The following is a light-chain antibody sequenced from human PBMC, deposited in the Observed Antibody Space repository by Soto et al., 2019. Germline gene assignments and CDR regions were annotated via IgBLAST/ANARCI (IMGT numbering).Light chain of an antibody. J-gene: IGKJ4*01. V-gene: IGKV2-28*01. CDR3: MQGIQSTLT. CDR2: LGS. CDR1: QSLRHGNGYKY. Sequence: IVMTQSPLSVPVTPGQRPSISCRSSQSLRHGNGYKYVDCYLQKPGQSPQLXXYLGSIRASGVPDRFSGSGSGTDFTLKISGVEDEDVGVYYCMQGIQSTLTFGGGTKVDIK.